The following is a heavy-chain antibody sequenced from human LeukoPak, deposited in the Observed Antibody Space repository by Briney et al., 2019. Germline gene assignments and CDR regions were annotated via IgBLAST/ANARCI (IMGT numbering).Heavy chain of an antibody. J-gene: IGHJ5*02. CDR2: IYYSGST. V-gene: IGHV4-59*01. CDR1: GGSISSYY. D-gene: IGHD2-15*01. Sequence: SETLSLTCTVSGGSISSYYWSWIRQPPGKGLEWIGYIYYSGSTNYNPSLKSRVTISVDTSKNQFSLKLSSVTAADTAVYYCARDVRIQGYCSGGSCPNWLDPWGQGTLVTVSS. CDR3: ARDVRIQGYCSGGSCPNWLDP.